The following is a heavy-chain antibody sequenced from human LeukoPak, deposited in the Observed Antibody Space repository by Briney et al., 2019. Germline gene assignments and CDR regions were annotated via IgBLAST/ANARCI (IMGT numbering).Heavy chain of an antibody. D-gene: IGHD3-10*01. CDR1: GFTFSSYA. V-gene: IGHV3-23*01. CDR2: ISGSGGST. J-gene: IGHJ5*02. CDR3: AKDMRGGAWFGELYPSNWFDP. Sequence: GGSLRLSCAASGFTFSSYAMSWVRQAPGKGLDWVSAISGSGGSTYYADSVKGRFTISRDNSKNTLYLQMNSLRAEDTAVYYCAKDMRGGAWFGELYPSNWFDPWGQGTLVTVSS.